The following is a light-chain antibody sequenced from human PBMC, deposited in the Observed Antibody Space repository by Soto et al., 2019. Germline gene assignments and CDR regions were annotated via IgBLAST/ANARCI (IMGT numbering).Light chain of an antibody. CDR2: GAS. CDR3: QQSYRTPT. V-gene: IGKV1-39*01. Sequence: DIQMTQSQSSLSASVGDRVTITCRASQSISSYLNWYQQKPGKAPKLLIYGASTLQSGVPSRFSGSGSGTDYTLTISSLQPEDFATYYCQQSYRTPTFGQGTRLEIK. J-gene: IGKJ5*01. CDR1: QSISSY.